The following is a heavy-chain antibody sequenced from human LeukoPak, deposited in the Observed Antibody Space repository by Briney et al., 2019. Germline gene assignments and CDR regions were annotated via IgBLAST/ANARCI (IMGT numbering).Heavy chain of an antibody. CDR1: GFAFSTYG. CDR2: IWYDGTNR. V-gene: IGHV3-33*06. D-gene: IGHD5-12*01. Sequence: GGSLRLSYAASGFAFSTYGMEWIRQAPGKGLEWVALIWYDGTNRYYIDSVKGRFTISRDNSKKMLYLQMDTLRAEDTAVYYCAKAGGNSGYDNYYYMDVWGKGTTVTVSS. CDR3: AKAGGNSGYDNYYYMDV. J-gene: IGHJ6*03.